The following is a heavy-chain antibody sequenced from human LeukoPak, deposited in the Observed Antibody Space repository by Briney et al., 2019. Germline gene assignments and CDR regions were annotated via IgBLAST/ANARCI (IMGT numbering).Heavy chain of an antibody. CDR2: INKDGGET. J-gene: IGHJ4*02. CDR1: GFTLSDYW. V-gene: IGHV3-7*01. CDR3: ATYPQHFGPPGGADY. Sequence: GGSLRLSCAVSGFTLSDYWMRWVRQAPGKGLEWVAAINKDGGETQYVNSVKGRFTISRDNARNSVYLQMTSLGAEDTAVYYCATYPQHFGPPGGADYWGLGTLVTVSS. D-gene: IGHD2-8*02.